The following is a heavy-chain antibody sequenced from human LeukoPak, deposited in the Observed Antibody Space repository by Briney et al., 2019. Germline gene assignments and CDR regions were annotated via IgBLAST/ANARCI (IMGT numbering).Heavy chain of an antibody. CDR2: INHSGST. D-gene: IGHD2-2*01. CDR1: GGSFSGYY. V-gene: IGHV4-34*01. J-gene: IGHJ5*02. Sequence: SETLSLTCAVYGGSFSGYYWSWIRQPPGKGLEWIGEINHSGSTNYNPSLKSRVTISVDTSKNQFSLKLSSVTAADTAVYYFASPVVPAANSPFDPWAREPWSPSPQ. CDR3: ASPVVPAANSPFDP.